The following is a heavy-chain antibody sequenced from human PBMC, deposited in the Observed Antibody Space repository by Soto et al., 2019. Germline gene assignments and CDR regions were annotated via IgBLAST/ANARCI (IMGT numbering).Heavy chain of an antibody. CDR2: ISSSGSTI. CDR1: GFTFSSYE. Sequence: GESLKISCAASGFTFSSYEMNWVRQAPGKGLEWVSYISSSGSTIYYADSVKGRFTISRDNAKNSLYLQMNSLRAEDTAVYYCARDWVQRSIAARSLYYYGMDVWGQGTTVTVSS. D-gene: IGHD6-6*01. J-gene: IGHJ6*02. V-gene: IGHV3-48*03. CDR3: ARDWVQRSIAARSLYYYGMDV.